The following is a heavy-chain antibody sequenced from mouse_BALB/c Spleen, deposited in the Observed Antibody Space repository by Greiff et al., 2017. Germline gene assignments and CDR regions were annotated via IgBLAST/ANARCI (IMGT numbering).Heavy chain of an antibody. CDR3: ARGGAASMDY. D-gene: IGHD6-1*01. Sequence: EVNVVESGGGLVKPGGSLKLSCAASGFTFSSYAMSWVRQTPEKRLEWVASISSGGSTYYPDSVKGRFTISRDNARNILYLQMSSLRSEDTAMYYCARGGAASMDYWGQGTSVTVSS. J-gene: IGHJ4*01. CDR2: ISSGGST. CDR1: GFTFSSYA. V-gene: IGHV5-6-5*01.